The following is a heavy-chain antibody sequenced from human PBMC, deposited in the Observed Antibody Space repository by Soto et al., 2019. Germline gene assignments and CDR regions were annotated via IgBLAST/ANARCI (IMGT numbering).Heavy chain of an antibody. CDR2: ISAYNGNT. CDR1: GYTFTSYG. D-gene: IGHD6-6*01. Sequence: QVQLVQSGAEVKKPGASVKVSCKASGYTFTSYGISWVRQAPGQGLEWMGWISAYNGNTNYAQKLQGRVTMTTDTSTSTAYMELRSLRSDDTAVYYCARPSIAARLYYYYGMDVWGRGTTVTVSS. V-gene: IGHV1-18*01. CDR3: ARPSIAARLYYYYGMDV. J-gene: IGHJ6*02.